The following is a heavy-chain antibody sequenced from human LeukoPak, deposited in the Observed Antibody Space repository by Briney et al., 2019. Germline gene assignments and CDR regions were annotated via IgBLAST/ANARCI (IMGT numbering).Heavy chain of an antibody. J-gene: IGHJ4*02. CDR1: GFTFSSYA. V-gene: IGHV3-23*01. Sequence: GGSLRLSCAASGFTFSSYAMSLVRQAPGKGLEWVSAISGSGGSTYYADSVKGRFTISRDNSKNTLYLQMNSLRAEDTAVYYCAKLRGGRWLQLASPYFDYWGQGTLVTVSS. D-gene: IGHD5-12*01. CDR2: ISGSGGST. CDR3: AKLRGGRWLQLASPYFDY.